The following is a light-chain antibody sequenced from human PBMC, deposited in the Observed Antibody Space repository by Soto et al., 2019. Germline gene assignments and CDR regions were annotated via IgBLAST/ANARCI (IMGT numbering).Light chain of an antibody. Sequence: DIQMTQSPSSLSASVEHTVTITCRASQSISSYLNWYQQKPGKAPKLLIYAASSLQSGVPSRFSGSGSGTEFTLTITGLQLEDFATYYCQQDYSTLATFGQGTRLEIK. CDR1: QSISSY. V-gene: IGKV1-39*01. J-gene: IGKJ5*01. CDR2: AAS. CDR3: QQDYSTLAT.